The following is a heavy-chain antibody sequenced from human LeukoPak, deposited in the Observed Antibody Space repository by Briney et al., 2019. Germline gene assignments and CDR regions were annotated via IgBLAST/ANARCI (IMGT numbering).Heavy chain of an antibody. CDR2: IYHSGST. CDR1: GGSIRSYH. CDR3: ARDRTVAVDTGFNYYGMDV. Sequence: PSETLSLTCTVSGGSIRSYHWSWIRQPPGKGLEWIGYIYHSGSTNYNPSLKSRVTISVDTSKNQFSLKLLSVTAADTAVYYCARDRTVAVDTGFNYYGMDVWGKGTTVTVSS. J-gene: IGHJ6*04. V-gene: IGHV4-59*13. D-gene: IGHD1-1*01.